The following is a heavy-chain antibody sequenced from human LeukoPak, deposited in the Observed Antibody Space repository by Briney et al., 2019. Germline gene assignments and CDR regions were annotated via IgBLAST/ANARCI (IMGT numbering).Heavy chain of an antibody. D-gene: IGHD1/OR15-1a*01. CDR3: ARSLGVGGTYYFDY. V-gene: IGHV4-59*01. Sequence: PSETLSLTCTVSGGSISSYYWSWIRQPPGKGLEWIGYIYYSGSTNYNPPLKSRVTISVDTSKNQFSLKLSSVTAADTAVYYCARSLGVGGTYYFDYWGQGTLVTVSS. J-gene: IGHJ4*02. CDR2: IYYSGST. CDR1: GGSISSYY.